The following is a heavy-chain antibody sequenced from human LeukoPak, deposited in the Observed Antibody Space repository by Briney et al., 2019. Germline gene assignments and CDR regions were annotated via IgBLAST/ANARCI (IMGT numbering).Heavy chain of an antibody. Sequence: ASVKVSCKACGGTFSSYAISWVRQAPGQGLEWVGGIIPIFGTANYAQKFQGRVTITADVSTSTAYMELSSLRSEDTAVYYCARDLTYYYDSSGYYALRYWGQGTLVTVSS. CDR2: IIPIFGTA. D-gene: IGHD3-22*01. J-gene: IGHJ4*02. CDR1: GGTFSSYA. V-gene: IGHV1-69*01. CDR3: ARDLTYYYDSSGYYALRY.